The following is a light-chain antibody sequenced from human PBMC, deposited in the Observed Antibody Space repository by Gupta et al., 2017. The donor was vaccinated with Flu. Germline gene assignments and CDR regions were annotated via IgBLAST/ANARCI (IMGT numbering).Light chain of an antibody. J-gene: IGKJ4*01. CDR3: QQVDSTPLT. CDR1: QSVLYSSNNKNY. CDR2: WAS. V-gene: IGKV4-1*01. Sequence: DIVMTQSPDSLAVSPGERATINCKSSQSVLYSSNNKNYLAWYQQKPGQPPKLLIYWASTRESGVPDRFSGSGSGTDFTLTISSLQAEDVAVYYCQQVDSTPLTFGGGTKVEIK.